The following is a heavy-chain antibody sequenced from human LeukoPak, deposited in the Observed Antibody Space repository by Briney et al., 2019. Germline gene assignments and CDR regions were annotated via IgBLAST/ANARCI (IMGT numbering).Heavy chain of an antibody. V-gene: IGHV3-48*04. CDR3: ARDGGSSSRYFDY. Sequence: GGSRRPSFAASGFTSNTCNMNWVRQAPGKELEWISCISSNSQTVFYADSVKGRFTISRDNAKNSLYLQMNSLRAEDTAVYYCARDGGSSSRYFDYWGQGTLVTVSS. D-gene: IGHD6-6*01. CDR2: ISSNSQTV. CDR1: GFTSNTCN. J-gene: IGHJ4*02.